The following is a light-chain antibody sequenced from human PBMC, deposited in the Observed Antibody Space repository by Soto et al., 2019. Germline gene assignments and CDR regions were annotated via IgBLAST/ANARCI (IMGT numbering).Light chain of an antibody. CDR3: SSYTSSSIPGV. J-gene: IGLJ1*01. CDR1: SSDVGGYNY. CDR2: DVS. Sequence: QSVLTQPASVSGSPGQSITISCTGTSSDVGGYNYVSWYQQHPGKAPKLMIYDVSNRPSGVSNRFSGSKSGNTASLTISGLQAEDEADYYCSSYTSSSIPGVFGAGTKLTVL. V-gene: IGLV2-14*01.